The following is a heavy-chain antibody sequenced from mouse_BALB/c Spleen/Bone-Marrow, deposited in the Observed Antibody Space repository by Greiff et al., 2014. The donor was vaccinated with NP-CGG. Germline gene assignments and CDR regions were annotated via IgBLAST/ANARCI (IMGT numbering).Heavy chain of an antibody. V-gene: IGHV5-12*02. CDR2: ISNGGGST. CDR1: GFTFSDYY. J-gene: IGHJ4*01. D-gene: IGHD2-12*01. CDR3: ARNALYRGYAMDY. Sequence: EVQVVESGGGLVQPGGSLKLSCATSGFTFSDYYMYWVRQTPEKRLEWVAYISNGGGSTYYPDTVKGRFTISRDNAKNTLYLQMSRLKSEDTAMYYCARNALYRGYAMDYWGQGTSVTVSS.